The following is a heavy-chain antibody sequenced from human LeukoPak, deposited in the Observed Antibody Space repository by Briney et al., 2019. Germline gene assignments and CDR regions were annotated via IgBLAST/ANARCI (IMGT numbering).Heavy chain of an antibody. D-gene: IGHD1/OR15-1a*01. V-gene: IGHV3-23*01. CDR2: ISGSGGST. CDR1: GFTFSSYA. Sequence: GGSLRLSCAASGFTFSSYAMSWVRQAPGKGLEWVSAISGSGGSTYYADSVKDRFTISRDNSKNTLYLQMNSLRAEDTAVYYCAKRSWSNRGFDYWGQGTLVTVSS. CDR3: AKRSWSNRGFDY. J-gene: IGHJ4*02.